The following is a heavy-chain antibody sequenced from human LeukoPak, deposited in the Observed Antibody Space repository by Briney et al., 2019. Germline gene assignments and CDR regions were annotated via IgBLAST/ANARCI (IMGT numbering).Heavy chain of an antibody. Sequence: PGGSLRRSCAASGLTFSSYGMHWVRQALGKGLEWVAVIWYDGSNKYYADSVKGRFTISRDNSKNTLYLQMNSLRAEDTAVYYCARYGPGQYMVRGVMTDAFDIWGQGTMVTVSS. CDR1: GLTFSSYG. CDR2: IWYDGSNK. D-gene: IGHD3-10*01. V-gene: IGHV3-33*01. J-gene: IGHJ3*02. CDR3: ARYGPGQYMVRGVMTDAFDI.